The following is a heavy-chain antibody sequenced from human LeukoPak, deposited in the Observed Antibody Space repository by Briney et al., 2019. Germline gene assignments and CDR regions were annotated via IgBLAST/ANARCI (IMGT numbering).Heavy chain of an antibody. J-gene: IGHJ4*02. CDR1: GGSFSGYY. Sequence: SETLSLTCAVYGGSFSGYYWSWIRQPPGKGREWIGYIYNSGNTDFNPSLKSRVTMSIDTSKNQFSLNLNSVTAADTAVYYCARSQYSGARYFDSWGQGTLVTVSS. V-gene: IGHV4-59*01. CDR2: IYNSGNT. CDR3: ARSQYSGARYFDS. D-gene: IGHD6-25*01.